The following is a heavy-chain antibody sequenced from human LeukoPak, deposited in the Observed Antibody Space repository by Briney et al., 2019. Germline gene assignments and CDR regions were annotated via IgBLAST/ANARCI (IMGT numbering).Heavy chain of an antibody. CDR1: GGSISSRY. CDR2: IYYTGST. D-gene: IGHD5-24*01. V-gene: IGHV4-59*11. CDR3: ARGRRDGYNPDAFDI. J-gene: IGHJ3*02. Sequence: SETLSLTCTVSGGSISSRYWSWIRQPPGKGLEWIGYIYYTGSTKYIPSLKSRVAMSVDTSRNQFSLKLSSVTAADTAVYYCARGRRDGYNPDAFDIWAQGTVVSVSS.